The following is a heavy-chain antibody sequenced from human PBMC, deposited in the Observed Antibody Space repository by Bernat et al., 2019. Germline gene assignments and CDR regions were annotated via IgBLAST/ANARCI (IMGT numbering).Heavy chain of an antibody. Sequence: EVQLVESGGGLVQPGGSLRLSCEASGFTFSSYEMNWVRQAPAKGLEWVGFIRSDSYAATTEYAASVRGRFSISKDESRTIAHLQMDGLKTEDTAVYYCARRITTFGVVNRADVWGQGITVTVSS. CDR2: IRSDSYAATT. J-gene: IGHJ6*02. V-gene: IGHV3-49*04. CDR1: GFTFSSYE. CDR3: ARRITTFGVVNRADV. D-gene: IGHD3-3*01.